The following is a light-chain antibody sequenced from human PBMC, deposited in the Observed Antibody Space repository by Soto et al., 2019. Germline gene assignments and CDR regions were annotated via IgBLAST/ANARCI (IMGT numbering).Light chain of an antibody. CDR2: KAS. J-gene: IGKJ1*01. CDR1: QNIGDW. CDR3: QQYYDYSWT. V-gene: IGKV1-5*03. Sequence: TQSPSTLSASVGDRVTITCRASQNIGDWLAWFQQKPGRAPKLLIYKASNLESGVPSTFSGSASGTEFTLTISSLQPADFATYYCQQYYDYSWTFGQGTKVDIK.